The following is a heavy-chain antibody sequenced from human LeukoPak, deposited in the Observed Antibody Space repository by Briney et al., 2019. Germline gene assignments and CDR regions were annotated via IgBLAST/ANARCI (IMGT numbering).Heavy chain of an antibody. V-gene: IGHV1-69*13. J-gene: IGHJ4*02. D-gene: IGHD5-12*01. CDR2: IIPIFGTA. Sequence: GASVKVSCKASGGTFSSYAISWVRQAPGQGLEWMGGIIPIFGTANYAQKFQGRVTITADESTSTAYMELSSLRSEDTAVYYCASTVDIVATIPDYWGQGTLVTVSS. CDR1: GGTFSSYA. CDR3: ASTVDIVATIPDY.